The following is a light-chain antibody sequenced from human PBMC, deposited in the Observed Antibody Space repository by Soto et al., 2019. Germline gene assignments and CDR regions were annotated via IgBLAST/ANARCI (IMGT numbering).Light chain of an antibody. CDR1: SSDVGNYNL. CDR2: EDT. V-gene: IGLV2-14*02. CDR3: SSKRGSSTYV. J-gene: IGLJ1*01. Sequence: QSALTQPASVSGSAGQSITISCTGTSSDVGNYNLVSWYLHHPGKAPKLLIYEDTKRPSGVSNRFSGSKSGNTASLTISGLQPEDEADYYCSSKRGSSTYVFGTGTKLTVL.